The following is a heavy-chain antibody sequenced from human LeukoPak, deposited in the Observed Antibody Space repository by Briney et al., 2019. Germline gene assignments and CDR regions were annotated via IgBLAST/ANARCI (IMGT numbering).Heavy chain of an antibody. Sequence: PGGSLRLSCAASGFTFSDYYMSWIRQAPGKGLEWVSYISSSGSTIYYADSVKGRFTISRDNAKNSLYLQMNSPRAEDTAVYYCARDLTVEMATIRYYGMDVWGQGTTVTVSS. CDR3: ARDLTVEMATIRYYGMDV. CDR1: GFTFSDYY. J-gene: IGHJ6*02. V-gene: IGHV3-11*01. CDR2: ISSSGSTI. D-gene: IGHD5-24*01.